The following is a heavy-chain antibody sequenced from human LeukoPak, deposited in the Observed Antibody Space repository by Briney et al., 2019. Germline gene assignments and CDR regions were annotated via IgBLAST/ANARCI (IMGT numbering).Heavy chain of an antibody. V-gene: IGHV1-2*02. D-gene: IGHD3-10*01. J-gene: IGHJ4*02. Sequence: GASVKVSCKASGYTFTGYYMHWVRQAPGQGLEWMGWINPNSGGTNYAQKFQGRVTMTRDTSISTAYMELSRLRSDDTAVYYCARGARRRGTYYYGSGGGYWGQGTLVTVSS. CDR1: GYTFTGYY. CDR3: ARGARRRGTYYYGSGGGY. CDR2: INPNSGGT.